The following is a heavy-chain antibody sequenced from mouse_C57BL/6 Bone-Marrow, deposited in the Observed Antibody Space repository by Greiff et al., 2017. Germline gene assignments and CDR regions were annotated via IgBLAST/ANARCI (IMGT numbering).Heavy chain of an antibody. D-gene: IGHD2-9*01. CDR2: IFPGSGST. CDR1: GYTFTAYY. J-gene: IGHJ2*01. V-gene: IGHV1-75*01. CDR3: ARSYYGYDLYYFDY. Sequence: VQLQESGPELVKPGASVKISCKASGYTFTAYYINWVKQRPGQGLEWIGWIFPGSGSTYYNEKFKGKATLTVGKSSSTAYMLLSSLTSEDSAVYFCARSYYGYDLYYFDYWGQGTTLTVSS.